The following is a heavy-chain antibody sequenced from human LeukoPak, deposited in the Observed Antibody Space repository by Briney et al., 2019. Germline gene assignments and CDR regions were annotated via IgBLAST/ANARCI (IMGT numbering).Heavy chain of an antibody. CDR1: GFTFSNYW. CDR2: IKQDESEK. V-gene: IGHV3-7*05. J-gene: IGHJ4*02. Sequence: GGSLRLSCAASGFTFSNYWMNWVRQAPGKGLEWVANIKQDESEKSYVDSVKGRFTISRDNSKNTLYLQMNSLRAEDTAVYYCAKVIREVDMSYDYWGQGALVTVSS. D-gene: IGHD5-24*01. CDR3: AKVIREVDMSYDY.